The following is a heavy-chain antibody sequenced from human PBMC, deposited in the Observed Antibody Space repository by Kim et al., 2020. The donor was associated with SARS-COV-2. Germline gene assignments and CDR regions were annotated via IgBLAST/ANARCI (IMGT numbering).Heavy chain of an antibody. V-gene: IGHV1-2*02. CDR1: GYTFTGYY. J-gene: IGHJ6*02. Sequence: ASVKVSCKASGYTFTGYYMHWVRQAPGQGLEWMGWINPNSGGTNYAQKFQGRVTMTRDTSISTAYMELSRLRSDDTAVYYCARDSPHPVLRFLEWFPSSYYYYYGMDVWGQGTTVTVSS. D-gene: IGHD3-3*01. CDR2: INPNSGGT. CDR3: ARDSPHPVLRFLEWFPSSYYYYYGMDV.